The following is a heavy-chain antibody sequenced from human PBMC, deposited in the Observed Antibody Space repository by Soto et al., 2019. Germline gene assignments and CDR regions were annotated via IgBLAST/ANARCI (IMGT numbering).Heavy chain of an antibody. Sequence: QITLKESGPTLVKPTQTLTLTCTFSGFSLSTSGVGVGWIRQPPGKALEWLALIYWDDDKRYSPSLKSRLTITKDTSKNQVVLTMTNMDPVDTATYYCAHREPQDLFGELLSLDPWGQGTLVTVSS. CDR2: IYWDDDK. CDR1: GFSLSTSGVG. D-gene: IGHD3-10*02. CDR3: AHREPQDLFGELLSLDP. V-gene: IGHV2-5*02. J-gene: IGHJ5*02.